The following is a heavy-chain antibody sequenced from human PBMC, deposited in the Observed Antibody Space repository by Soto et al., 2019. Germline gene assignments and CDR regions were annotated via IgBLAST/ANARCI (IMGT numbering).Heavy chain of an antibody. CDR3: ARTTMVRGVINDYYYGMDV. CDR1: GGSISSYY. CDR2: IYYSGST. D-gene: IGHD3-10*01. J-gene: IGHJ6*02. Sequence: ASETLSLTCTVSGGSISSYYWSWIRQPPGKGLEWIGYIYYSGSTNYNPSLKSRVTISVDTSKNQFSLKLSSVTAADTAVYYCARTTMVRGVINDYYYGMDVWGQGTTVTVSS. V-gene: IGHV4-59*01.